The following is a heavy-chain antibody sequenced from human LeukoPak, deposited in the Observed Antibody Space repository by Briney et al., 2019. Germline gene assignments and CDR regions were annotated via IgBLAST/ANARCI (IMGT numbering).Heavy chain of an antibody. J-gene: IGHJ6*02. CDR2: ISSTSGTI. Sequence: PGGSLRLSCAASGFTFNNYAMSWVRQGPGKGLECVSYISSTSGTIYYADSVKGRFTISRDNAKNSLYLQMNSLREEDTAVYYCARDYYGMDVWGQGTTVTVSS. V-gene: IGHV3-48*02. CDR3: ARDYYGMDV. CDR1: GFTFNNYA.